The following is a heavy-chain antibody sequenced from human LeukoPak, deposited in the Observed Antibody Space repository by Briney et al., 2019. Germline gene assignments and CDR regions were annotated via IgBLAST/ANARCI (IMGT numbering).Heavy chain of an antibody. V-gene: IGHV4-34*01. D-gene: IGHD3-10*01. Sequence: SETLPLTCAVYGGSFSGYYWSWIRQPPGKGLEWIGEINHSGSTNYNPSLKSRVTISVDTSKNQFSLKLSSVTAADTAVYYCARVRVAPTYYYGSGSYLGIAFDYWGQGTLVTVSS. J-gene: IGHJ4*02. CDR3: ARVRVAPTYYYGSGSYLGIAFDY. CDR2: INHSGST. CDR1: GGSFSGYY.